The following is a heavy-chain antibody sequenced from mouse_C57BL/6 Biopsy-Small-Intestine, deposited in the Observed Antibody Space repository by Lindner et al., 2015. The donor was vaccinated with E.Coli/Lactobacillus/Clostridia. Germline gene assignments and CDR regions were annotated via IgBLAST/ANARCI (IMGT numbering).Heavy chain of an antibody. CDR1: GYPFVANF. Sequence: SVKVSCKASGYPFVANFIHWVRQAPGQGLEWMGFINPNNGATNYAQKFQGRVAMTRDTSIGTAYMELSRLRSDDTAIYFCAKDYWWGVPENDAFDIWGQGTMVTVSS. CDR2: INPNNGAT. J-gene: IGHJ3*01. CDR3: AKDYWWGVPENDAFDI. D-gene: IGHD1-1*01. V-gene: IGHV1-14*01.